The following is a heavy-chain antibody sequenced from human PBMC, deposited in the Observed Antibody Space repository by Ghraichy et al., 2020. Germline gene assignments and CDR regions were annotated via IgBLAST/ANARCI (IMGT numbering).Heavy chain of an antibody. CDR2: IYSGGGT. CDR1: GFTVSNNY. V-gene: IGHV3-53*01. D-gene: IGHD5-24*01. J-gene: IGHJ4*02. CDR3: TRDSNGMATTPG. Sequence: GESLNISCAASGFTVSNNYMSWVRQAPGKGLEWVTLIYSGGGTLYADSVKGRLTISRYSSQNTLYLQMNSLRPEDTAVYYCTRDSNGMATTPGCGQGTLVTVSS.